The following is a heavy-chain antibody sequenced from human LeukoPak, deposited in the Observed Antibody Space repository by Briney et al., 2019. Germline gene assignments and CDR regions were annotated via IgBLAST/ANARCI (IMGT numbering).Heavy chain of an antibody. J-gene: IGHJ4*02. V-gene: IGHV3-49*03. CDR1: GFTFGDHG. CDR2: IRSKAYGGTA. Sequence: PGGSLRLSCTASGFTFGDHGLNWFRQAPGKGLEWVGFIRSKAYGGTAECAASVKGRFTISRDDSENIAYVEMNSLKSEDTAVYYCARDLRAVAHDFDCWGQGTLVTVSS. CDR3: ARDLRAVAHDFDC. D-gene: IGHD6-19*01.